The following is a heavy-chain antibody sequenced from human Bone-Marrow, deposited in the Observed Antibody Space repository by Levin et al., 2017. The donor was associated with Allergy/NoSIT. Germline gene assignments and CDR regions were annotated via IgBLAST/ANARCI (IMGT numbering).Heavy chain of an antibody. Sequence: AGGSLRLSCAASGFTFSYYWMHWVRQAPGKGLVWVSRISSDGTTTRYADSVKGRFTISRDNAKKTLYLQMNSLRAEDTAVYYCARDQAGIDYWGQGTLVTVSS. J-gene: IGHJ4*02. CDR3: ARDQAGIDY. CDR2: ISSDGTTT. CDR1: GFTFSYYW. D-gene: IGHD6-13*01. V-gene: IGHV3-74*01.